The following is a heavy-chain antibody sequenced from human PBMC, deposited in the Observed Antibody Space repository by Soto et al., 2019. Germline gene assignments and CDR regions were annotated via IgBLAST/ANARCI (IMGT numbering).Heavy chain of an antibody. D-gene: IGHD3-22*01. CDR3: ARDSRSSCYSHYFAY. CDR1: GGTFCSYA. J-gene: IGHJ4*02. CDR2: IIPIFGTA. Sequence: ASVKVSCKASGGTFCSYAISWVRQASGQGLEWMGGIIPIFGTANHAQKFQGRVTITADESTSTAYMELSSLRSEDTAVYYCARDSRSSCYSHYFAYWGQGTLVTVSS. V-gene: IGHV1-69*13.